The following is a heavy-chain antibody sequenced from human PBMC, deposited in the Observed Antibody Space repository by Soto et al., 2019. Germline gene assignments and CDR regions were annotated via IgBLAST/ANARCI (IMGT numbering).Heavy chain of an antibody. V-gene: IGHV4-31*02. Sequence: SETLSLTCTVSGGSISSGGYYWSWIRQHPGKGLEWIGYIYYSGSTYYNPSLKSRVTISVDTSKNQFSLKLSSVTAADTAVYYCARGPFSPFDYWGQGTLVTVSS. CDR1: GGSISSGGYY. CDR3: ARGPFSPFDY. J-gene: IGHJ4*02. CDR2: IYYSGST.